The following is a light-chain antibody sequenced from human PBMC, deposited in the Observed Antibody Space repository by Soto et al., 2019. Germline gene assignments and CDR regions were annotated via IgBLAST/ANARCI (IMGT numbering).Light chain of an antibody. CDR1: SSNIGAGYD. Sequence: QSVLTQPPSVSGAPGQRVTISCTGSSSNIGAGYDVHWYQQLPGTAPKLLIYGNSNRPSGVPDRFSGSKSGTSASLAITGLRAEYEADYYCQSHDSSLSGWVFGGGTKLTVL. CDR2: GNS. V-gene: IGLV1-40*01. J-gene: IGLJ3*02. CDR3: QSHDSSLSGWV.